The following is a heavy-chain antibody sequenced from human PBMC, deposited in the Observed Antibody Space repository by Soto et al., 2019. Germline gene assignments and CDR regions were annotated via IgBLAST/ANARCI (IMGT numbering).Heavy chain of an antibody. CDR2: MNPNSGNT. CDR3: ARGRRYCGGDCYLNWFDP. J-gene: IGHJ5*02. CDR1: GYTFTSYD. Sequence: QVQLVQSGAEVKKPGASVKVSCKASGYTFTSYDINWVRQATGQGLEWMGWMNPNSGNTGYAQKFQGRVTMTRNTSISTAYMELSSRRSEDTAVYYCARGRRYCGGDCYLNWFDPWGQGTLVTVSS. D-gene: IGHD2-21*01. V-gene: IGHV1-8*01.